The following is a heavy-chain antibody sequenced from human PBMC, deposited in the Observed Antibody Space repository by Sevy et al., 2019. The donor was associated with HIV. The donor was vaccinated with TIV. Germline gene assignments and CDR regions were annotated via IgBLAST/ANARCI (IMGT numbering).Heavy chain of an antibody. CDR2: ISAYNGNT. V-gene: IGHV1-18*04. CDR3: ARDDLPGGSGWFRPDY. D-gene: IGHD6-19*01. J-gene: IGHJ4*02. CDR1: GYTFTSYG. Sequence: ASVKVSCKASGYTFTSYGISWVRQAPGQGLEWMGWISAYNGNTNYAQKLQGRVTMTTDTSTSTAYMGLRGLRSDDTAVYYCARDDLPGGSGWFRPDYWGQGTLVTVSS.